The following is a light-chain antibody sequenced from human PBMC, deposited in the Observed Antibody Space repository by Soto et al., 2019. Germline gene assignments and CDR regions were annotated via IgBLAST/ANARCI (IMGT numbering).Light chain of an antibody. CDR3: QQYNEWPLT. J-gene: IGKJ3*01. CDR2: GAS. CDR1: QSLSSY. V-gene: IGKV3-11*01. Sequence: DIVLTQSPATLSLSPGERATLSCRATQSLSSYLAWYQQKPGQAPRLLIYGASNRATGIPARFSGSGSGTDFTLTISSLEAEDFAIYYCQQYNEWPLTFGPGTKLDIK.